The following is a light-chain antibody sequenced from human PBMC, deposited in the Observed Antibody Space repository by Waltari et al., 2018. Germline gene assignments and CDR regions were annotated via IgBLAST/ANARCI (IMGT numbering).Light chain of an antibody. V-gene: IGKV1-5*03. CDR1: QSISSW. CDR2: KAS. CDR3: LNYNSYPRT. Sequence: DIQMTQSPSTLSASVGDRVTITCRASQSISSWLAWYQQKPGKAPKLLIYKASSLETGVPSRFSGSGSGTEFTLTISSLQSDDFATFYCLNYNSYPRTFGQGTKVEIK. J-gene: IGKJ1*01.